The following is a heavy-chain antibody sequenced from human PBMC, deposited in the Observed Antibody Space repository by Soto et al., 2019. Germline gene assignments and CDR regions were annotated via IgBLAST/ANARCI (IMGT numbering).Heavy chain of an antibody. CDR2: IYYSGST. J-gene: IGHJ4*02. CDR3: ARLQSGREVDFEY. D-gene: IGHD3-3*01. CDR1: GGSISSYY. V-gene: IGHV4-59*08. Sequence: SETLSLTCTVSGGSISSYYWSWIRQPPGKGLEWIGYIYYSGSTNYNPSLKSRVTISVDTSKNQFSLKLSSVTAADTAVYYCARLQSGREVDFEYWGQGTLVTVSS.